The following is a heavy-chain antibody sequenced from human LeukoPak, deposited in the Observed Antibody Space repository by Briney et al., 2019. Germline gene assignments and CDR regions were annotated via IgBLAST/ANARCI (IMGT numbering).Heavy chain of an antibody. V-gene: IGHV4-30-4*01. Sequence: PSQTLSLTCTVSGGSISSGDYYWSWIRQPPGKGLEWIGYIYYSGSTYYNPSLKSRVTISVDTSKNQFSLKLSSVTAADTAVYYCARGVGGDSYWYFDLWGRGTLVTVSS. CDR3: ARGVGGDSYWYFDL. CDR1: GGSISSGDYY. D-gene: IGHD2-21*02. J-gene: IGHJ2*01. CDR2: IYYSGST.